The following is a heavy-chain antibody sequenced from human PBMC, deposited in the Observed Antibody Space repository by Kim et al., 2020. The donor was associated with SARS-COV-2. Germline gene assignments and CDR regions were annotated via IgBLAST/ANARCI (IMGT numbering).Heavy chain of an antibody. CDR2: YAT. J-gene: IGHJ4*02. D-gene: IGHD6-13*01. V-gene: IGHV3-73*01. Sequence: YATAYAASVKGRFTISRDDSKNTAYLQMHSLNTEDTAVYYCTSPSSSGDYWGQGTLVTVSS. CDR3: TSPSSSGDY.